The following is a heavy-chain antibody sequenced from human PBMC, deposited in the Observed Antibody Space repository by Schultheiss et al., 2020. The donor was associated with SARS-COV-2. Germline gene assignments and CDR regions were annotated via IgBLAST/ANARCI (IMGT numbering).Heavy chain of an antibody. CDR3: ARLITGTGSGDY. J-gene: IGHJ4*02. Sequence: SETLSLTCAVSGGSISSGGYSWSWIRQPPGKGLEWIGYIYYSGSTYYNPSLKSRVTISVDTSKNQFSLKLSSVTAADTAVYYCARLITGTGSGDYWGQGTLVTVSS. V-gene: IGHV4-31*11. CDR1: GGSISSGGYS. CDR2: IYYSGST. D-gene: IGHD1-20*01.